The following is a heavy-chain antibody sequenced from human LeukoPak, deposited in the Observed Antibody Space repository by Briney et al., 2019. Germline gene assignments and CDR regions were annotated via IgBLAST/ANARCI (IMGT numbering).Heavy chain of an antibody. CDR1: GGSISSYY. CDR2: IYYSGST. D-gene: IGHD1-26*01. V-gene: IGHV4-59*01. CDR3: ARGYAGATTFDY. J-gene: IGHJ4*02. Sequence: SETLSLTCTVSGGSISSYYWSWIRQPPGKGLEWIGYIYYSGSTNYNPSLKSRVTISVDTSKNQFSPKLSSVTAADTAVYYCARGYAGATTFDYWGQGTLVTVSS.